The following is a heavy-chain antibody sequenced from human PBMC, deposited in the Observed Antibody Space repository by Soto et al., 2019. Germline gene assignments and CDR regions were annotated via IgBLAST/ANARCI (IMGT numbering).Heavy chain of an antibody. J-gene: IGHJ4*02. D-gene: IGHD3-22*01. CDR1: GGSISSRNYY. V-gene: IGHV4-39*01. CDR2: MYYSGSP. Sequence: ASETLSLTCTVSGGSISSRNYYWGWIRQPPGKGLEWIGSMYYSGSPYHNPSLKSRVTISVDTSKNQFSLKLTSVTAADTAIYYCARLLYDRSGYYYFDLWGQGIPVTVSS. CDR3: ARLLYDRSGYYYFDL.